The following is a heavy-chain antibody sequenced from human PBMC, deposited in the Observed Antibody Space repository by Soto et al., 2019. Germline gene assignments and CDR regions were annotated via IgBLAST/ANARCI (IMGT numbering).Heavy chain of an antibody. CDR3: AKGITFGGVIVHPYYYYMDV. V-gene: IGHV3-23*01. J-gene: IGHJ6*03. Sequence: GGSLRLSCAASGFTFSDYYMSWIRQAPGKGLEWVSAISGSGGSTYYADSVKGRFTISRDNSKNTLYLQMNSLGAEDTAVYYCAKGITFGGVIVHPYYYYMDVWGKGTTVTVSS. CDR1: GFTFSDYY. CDR2: ISGSGGST. D-gene: IGHD3-16*02.